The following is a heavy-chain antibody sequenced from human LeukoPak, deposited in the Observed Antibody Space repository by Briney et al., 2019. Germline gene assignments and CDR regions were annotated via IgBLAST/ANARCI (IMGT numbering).Heavy chain of an antibody. J-gene: IGHJ6*03. CDR2: INPNSGGT. V-gene: IGHV1-2*02. D-gene: IGHD6-13*01. CDR1: GYTFTGYY. Sequence: ASVKVSCKASGYTFTGYYMHWVRQAPGQGLEWMGWINPNSGGTNYAQKFQGRVTMTRDTSISTAYMELSRLRSDDTAVYYCARADLPTGYSSSWYLIRYYYYYYYVDVWGKGTTVTVSS. CDR3: ARADLPTGYSSSWYLIRYYYYYYYVDV.